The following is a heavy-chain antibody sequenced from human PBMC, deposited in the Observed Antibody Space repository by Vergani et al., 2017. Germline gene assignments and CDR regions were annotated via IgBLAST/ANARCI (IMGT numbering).Heavy chain of an antibody. CDR1: GFAFSHYS. CDR2: ISGNNDDV. CDR3: VIDVRVSRT. Sequence: EVQLLESGGDLVQPGGSLRLSCVASGFAFSHYSMNWVRQAPGKGLEWVSSISGNNDDVYYADSVKGRFTISRDNAKNALYLDMSSLRAEDTAVYYCVIDVRVSRTWGQGTLVAVSS. J-gene: IGHJ3*01. V-gene: IGHV3-21*01.